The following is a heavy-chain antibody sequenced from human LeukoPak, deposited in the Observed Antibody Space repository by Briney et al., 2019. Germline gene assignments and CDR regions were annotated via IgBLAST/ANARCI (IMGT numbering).Heavy chain of an antibody. CDR3: AGGSYKADF. D-gene: IGHD3-10*01. CDR1: GFIFSRSG. J-gene: IGHJ4*02. V-gene: IGHV3-33*01. CDR2: IWFDGSKN. Sequence: PGRSLRLSCGASGFIFSRSGMHWVRQAPGKGLEWVAVIWFDGSKNYYAGSVKGRFIISRDNSKNTLYLQMNSLRVEDTAVYYCAGGSYKADFWGQGTLVTVSS.